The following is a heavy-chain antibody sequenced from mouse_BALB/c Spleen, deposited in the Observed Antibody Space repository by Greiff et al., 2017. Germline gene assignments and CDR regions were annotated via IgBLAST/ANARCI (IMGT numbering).Heavy chain of an antibody. J-gene: IGHJ4*01. V-gene: IGHV2-9-2*01. Sequence: ESGPGLVAPSQSLSITCTVSGFSLTSYDISWIRQPPGKGLEWLGVIWTGGGTNYNSAFMSRLSISKDNSKSQVFLKMNSLQTDDTAIYYCVRDRYCAMDYWGQGTSVTVSS. CDR1: GFSLTSYD. CDR2: IWTGGGT. CDR3: VRDRYCAMDY.